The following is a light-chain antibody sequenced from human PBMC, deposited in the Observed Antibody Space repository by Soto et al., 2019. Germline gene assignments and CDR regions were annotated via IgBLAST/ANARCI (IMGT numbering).Light chain of an antibody. J-gene: IGKJ2*01. CDR1: QDISKY. CDR2: HSS. CDR3: QQYDSFPRT. Sequence: DIQMTQSPSSLSPSVGDRVTITCQASQDISKYLNWYQQKPGKAPKLLIYHSSNLETGVPSRFSGSGSGTHCTLTISSLQPEDIATYFCQQYDSFPRTFGQGTKLEIK. V-gene: IGKV1-33*01.